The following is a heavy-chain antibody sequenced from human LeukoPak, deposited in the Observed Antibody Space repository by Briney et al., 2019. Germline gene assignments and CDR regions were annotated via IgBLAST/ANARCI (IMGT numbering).Heavy chain of an antibody. CDR1: GCTFTSYG. V-gene: IGHV1-18*01. CDR3: ARAPRQYYYDSSGYHY. D-gene: IGHD3-22*01. Sequence: ASVKVTCKASGCTFTSYGISWVRQAPGQGLEWMGWISAYNGNTNYAQKLQGRVTMTTDTSTSTAYMELRSLRSDDTAVYYCARAPRQYYYDSSGYHYWGQGTLATVSS. J-gene: IGHJ4*02. CDR2: ISAYNGNT.